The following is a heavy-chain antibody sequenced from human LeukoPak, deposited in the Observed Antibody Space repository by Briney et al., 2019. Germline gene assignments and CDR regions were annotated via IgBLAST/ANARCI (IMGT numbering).Heavy chain of an antibody. CDR2: ISGSGGST. CDR1: GFTFSSYG. CDR3: AKDPTAGQPNWFDP. J-gene: IGHJ5*02. V-gene: IGHV3-23*01. Sequence: GGSLRLSCAASGFTFSSYGMSWVRQAPGKGLEWVSAISGSGGSTYYADSVKGRFTISRDNSKNTLYLQMNSLRAEDTAIYYCAKDPTAGQPNWFDPWGQGTLVTVSS. D-gene: IGHD6-13*01.